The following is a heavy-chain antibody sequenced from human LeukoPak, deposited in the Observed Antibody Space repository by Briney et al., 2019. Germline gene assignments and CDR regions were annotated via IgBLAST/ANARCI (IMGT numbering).Heavy chain of an antibody. V-gene: IGHV3-23*01. Sequence: GGSLRLSCAASGFSFSSYAMTWVRQAPGKGLEWVSGISGSGGSTYYADSVKGRFTISRDNSKNTLYLQMNSLRAEDTAVYYCAKGGKYYYDSSGLSDYWGQGTLVTVSS. CDR3: AKGGKYYYDSSGLSDY. CDR1: GFSFSSYA. J-gene: IGHJ4*02. D-gene: IGHD3-22*01. CDR2: ISGSGGST.